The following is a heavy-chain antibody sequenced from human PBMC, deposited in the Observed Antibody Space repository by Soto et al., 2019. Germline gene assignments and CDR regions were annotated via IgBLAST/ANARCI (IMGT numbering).Heavy chain of an antibody. D-gene: IGHD2-8*01. J-gene: IGHJ4*02. Sequence: ASVKVSCKASGYTFTHYDIHWVRQAPGQGLEWMGMINPSGGSTDYAQKFQGRVTMTTDTSTTTVYMELSSLRSDDTAVYYCARPPFPGCINGVCYPCDHWGQGTLVTVSS. CDR3: ARPPFPGCINGVCYPCDH. V-gene: IGHV1-46*01. CDR2: INPSGGST. CDR1: GYTFTHYD.